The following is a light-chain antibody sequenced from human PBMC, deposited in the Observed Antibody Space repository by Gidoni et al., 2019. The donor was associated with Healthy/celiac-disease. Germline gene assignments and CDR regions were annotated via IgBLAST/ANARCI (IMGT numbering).Light chain of an antibody. CDR2: VKT. Sequence: QSVLTQPPSVSGAPGQRVTISCTGSSSNIGAAYDVHWYQNLPGTAPKLLIYVKTHRPSWVPDRFSGAKSGTSASLAITGLQAEDEADYYCQSYDSSLSGVVFGGGTKLTVL. CDR1: SSNIGAAYD. V-gene: IGLV1-40*01. J-gene: IGLJ2*01. CDR3: QSYDSSLSGVV.